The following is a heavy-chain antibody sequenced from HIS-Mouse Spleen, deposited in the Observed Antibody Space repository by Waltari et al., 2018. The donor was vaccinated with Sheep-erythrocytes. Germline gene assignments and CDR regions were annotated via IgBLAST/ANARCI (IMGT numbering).Heavy chain of an antibody. J-gene: IGHJ4*02. CDR3: ARVRGDCSSTSCYYYFDY. D-gene: IGHD2-2*01. CDR2: INPNSGGT. Sequence: QVQLVQSGAEVTKPGASVKVSCKASGYTFTGYYMPWVRQAPGQGLEWMGWINPNSGGTNYAQKFQGRVTMTRDTSISTAYMELSRLRSDDTAVYYCARVRGDCSSTSCYYYFDYWGQGTLVTVSS. CDR1: GYTFTGYY. V-gene: IGHV1-2*02.